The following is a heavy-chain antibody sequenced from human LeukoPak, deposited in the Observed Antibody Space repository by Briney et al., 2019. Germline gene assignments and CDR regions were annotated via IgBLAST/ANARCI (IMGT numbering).Heavy chain of an antibody. CDR3: TKDIVPSATAEYYFDY. V-gene: IGHV3-21*04. D-gene: IGHD2-15*01. CDR2: ISSSSSYI. J-gene: IGHJ4*02. Sequence: GGSLRLSCAASGFTFSSYSMNWVRQAPGKGLEWVSSISSSSSYIYYADSVKGRFTISRDNSKNTLYLQMNSLRAEDTAMYYCTKDIVPSATAEYYFDYWGQGTLVTVSS. CDR1: GFTFSSYS.